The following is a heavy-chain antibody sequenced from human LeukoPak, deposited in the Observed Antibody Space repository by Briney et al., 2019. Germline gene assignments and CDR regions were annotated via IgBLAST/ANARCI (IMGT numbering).Heavy chain of an antibody. V-gene: IGHV1-8*03. CDR1: GYTFTSYD. CDR3: ARGRVLYRSSTSCYHRFNWFDP. D-gene: IGHD2-2*01. J-gene: IGHJ5*02. Sequence: ASVKVSCKASGYTFTSYDINWVRQATGQGLEWMGWMNPNSGNTGYAQKFQGRVTITRNTSISTAYMELSSLRSEDTAVYYCARGRVLYRSSTSCYHRFNWFDPWGQGTLVTVSS. CDR2: MNPNSGNT.